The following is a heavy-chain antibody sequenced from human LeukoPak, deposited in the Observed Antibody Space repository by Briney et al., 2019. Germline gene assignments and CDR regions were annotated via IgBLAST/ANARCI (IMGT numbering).Heavy chain of an antibody. CDR3: ARLPVWLTSGYDYYFDY. V-gene: IGHV4-39*07. D-gene: IGHD5-12*01. Sequence: SETLSLTCTVSGGSISSSKYYWGWIRQPPGKGLEWIGEINHSGSTNYNPSLKSRVTISVDTSKNQFSLKLSSVTAADTAVYYCARLPVWLTSGYDYYFDYWGQGTLVTVSS. CDR1: GGSISSSKYY. CDR2: INHSGST. J-gene: IGHJ4*02.